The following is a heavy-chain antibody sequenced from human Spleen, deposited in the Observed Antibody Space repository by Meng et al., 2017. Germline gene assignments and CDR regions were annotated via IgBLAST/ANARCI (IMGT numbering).Heavy chain of an antibody. CDR3: ARVLLRYFYWSPRKDAFDI. CDR2: INPNSGGT. V-gene: IGHV1-2*02. J-gene: IGHJ3*02. D-gene: IGHD3-9*01. Sequence: ASVKVSCKASGYTFTGYYMHWVRQAPGQGLEWMGWINPNSGGTNYAQKFQGRVTMTRDTSISTAYMELSRLRSDDTAVYYCARVLLRYFYWSPRKDAFDIWGQGTMVTVSS. CDR1: GYTFTGYY.